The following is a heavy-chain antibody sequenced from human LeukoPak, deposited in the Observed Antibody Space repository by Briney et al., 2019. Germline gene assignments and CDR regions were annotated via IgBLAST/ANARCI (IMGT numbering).Heavy chain of an antibody. CDR1: GFTFSRYD. CDR2: IGTAGDT. D-gene: IGHD6-13*01. Sequence: GGSLILACAASGFTFSRYDMHWLRQATGNYLQLFSAIGTAGDTYYPGSVKGRFTISRENAKNSLYLQMNSLSAGDTAVYYCARGHSSSWYPVFQMPGGMDVWGKGPTVNVYS. V-gene: IGHV3-13*04. J-gene: IGHJ6*04. CDR3: ARGHSSSWYPVFQMPGGMDV.